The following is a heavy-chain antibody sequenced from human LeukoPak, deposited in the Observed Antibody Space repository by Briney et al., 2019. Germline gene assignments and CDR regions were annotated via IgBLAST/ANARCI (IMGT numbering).Heavy chain of an antibody. CDR3: AKVRDTDWGYFDY. J-gene: IGHJ4*02. CDR2: IKQDGSEK. V-gene: IGHV3-7*01. Sequence: GGSLRLSCAASGFTFSTYSMSWVRQAPGKGLEWVANIKQDGSEKYYVDSVKGRFTISRDNSKNTLYLQMNSLRAEDTAVYYCAKVRDTDWGYFDYWGQGTLVTVSS. CDR1: GFTFSTYS. D-gene: IGHD5-18*01.